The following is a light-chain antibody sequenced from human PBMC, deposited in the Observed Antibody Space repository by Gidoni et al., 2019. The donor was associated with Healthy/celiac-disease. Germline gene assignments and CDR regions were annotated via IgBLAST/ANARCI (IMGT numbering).Light chain of an antibody. Sequence: EIVMTQSPATRSVSPGERATLSCRASQSVSRNLAWYQQKPGQAPRLLIYGASTRATGIPARFTGSGSGTQFTLTIRSLQSADFAVYYSHQYNNWPPYTFGQGTKLEIK. J-gene: IGKJ2*01. CDR2: GAS. CDR3: HQYNNWPPYT. V-gene: IGKV3-15*01. CDR1: QSVSRN.